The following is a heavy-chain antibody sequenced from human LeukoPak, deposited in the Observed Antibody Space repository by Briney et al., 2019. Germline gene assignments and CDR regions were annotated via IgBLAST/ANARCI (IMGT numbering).Heavy chain of an antibody. J-gene: IGHJ6*02. CDR3: ARGKYQGYCSSTSCYTDYYYGMDV. V-gene: IGHV4-34*01. CDR1: GGSFSGYY. D-gene: IGHD2-2*02. Sequence: NPSETPSLTCAVYGGSFSGYYWSWIRQPPGKGLEWIGEINHSGSTNYNPSLKSRVTISVDTSKNQFSLKPSSVTAADTAVYYCARGKYQGYCSSTSCYTDYYYGMDVWGQGTTVTVSS. CDR2: INHSGST.